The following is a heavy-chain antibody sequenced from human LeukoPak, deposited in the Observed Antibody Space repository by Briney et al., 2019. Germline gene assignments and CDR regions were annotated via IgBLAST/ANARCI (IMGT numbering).Heavy chain of an antibody. J-gene: IGHJ6*03. CDR2: IYYSGST. Sequence: SETLSLTCTVSGGSISSSSYYLGWIRQPPGKGLEWIGSIYYSGSTYYNPSLKSRVTISVDTSKNQFSLKLSSVTAADTAVYYCARHVEVFYYYYYYYMDVWGKGTTVTVSS. D-gene: IGHD1-1*01. CDR3: ARHVEVFYYYYYYYMDV. CDR1: GGSISSSSYY. V-gene: IGHV4-39*01.